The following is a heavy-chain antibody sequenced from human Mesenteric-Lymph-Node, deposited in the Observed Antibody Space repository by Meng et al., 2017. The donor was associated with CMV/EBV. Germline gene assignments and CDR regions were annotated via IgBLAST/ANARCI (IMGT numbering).Heavy chain of an antibody. CDR2: IIPILGIA. Sequence: SVKVSCKASGGTFSSYTISWVRQAPGQGLEWMGRIIPILGIANYAQKFQGRVTITADKSTSTAYMELSSLRSEDTAVYYCARAPIAVAGPLNWFDPWGQGTLVTVSS. J-gene: IGHJ5*02. V-gene: IGHV1-69*02. CDR1: GGTFSSYT. CDR3: ARAPIAVAGPLNWFDP. D-gene: IGHD6-19*01.